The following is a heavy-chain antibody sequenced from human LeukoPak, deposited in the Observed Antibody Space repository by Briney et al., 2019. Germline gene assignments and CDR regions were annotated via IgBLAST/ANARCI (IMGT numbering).Heavy chain of an antibody. V-gene: IGHV3-21*01. CDR1: GFTFSRYT. D-gene: IGHD5-18*01. CDR3: ARDPTRIQLWLRGQYGMDV. Sequence: PGGSLRLSCAASGFTFSRYTMNWVRQAPGKGLEWVSSISSSTSYIYYADSLKGRFTISRDNAKNSLYLQMNSLRAEDTAVYYCARDPTRIQLWLRGQYGMDVWGQGTTVTVSS. J-gene: IGHJ6*02. CDR2: ISSSTSYI.